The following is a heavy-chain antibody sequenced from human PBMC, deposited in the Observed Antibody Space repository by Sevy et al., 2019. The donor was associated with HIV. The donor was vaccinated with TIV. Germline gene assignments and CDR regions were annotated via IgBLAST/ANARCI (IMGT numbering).Heavy chain of an antibody. CDR2: ISGSGGST. Sequence: GGSLRLSCAASGFTFSSYVLSWVRQAPGKGLEWVSIISGSGGSTYYADSVKGRFSISRDNSKNTMYLEMNSLRAEDTAVYYCAKEYSSGYSWGQGTLVTVSS. CDR1: GFTFSSYV. V-gene: IGHV3-23*01. J-gene: IGHJ5*02. D-gene: IGHD3-22*01. CDR3: AKEYSSGYS.